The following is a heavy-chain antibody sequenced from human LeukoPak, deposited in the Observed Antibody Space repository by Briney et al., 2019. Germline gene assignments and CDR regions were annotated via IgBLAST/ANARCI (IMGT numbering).Heavy chain of an antibody. Sequence: ASVKVSCKASGYTFTNYEINWVRQATGQGLEWMGWMNPNSGDTAYAQKFQGRITMTRSTSISTAYMDLSSLRSEDTAVYYCARSSGYSQYYFDYWGQGTLVTVSS. CDR2: MNPNSGDT. V-gene: IGHV1-8*01. J-gene: IGHJ4*02. D-gene: IGHD3-22*01. CDR3: ARSSGYSQYYFDY. CDR1: GYTFTNYE.